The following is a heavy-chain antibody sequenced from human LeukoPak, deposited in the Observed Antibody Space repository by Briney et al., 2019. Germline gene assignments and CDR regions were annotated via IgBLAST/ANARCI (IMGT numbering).Heavy chain of an antibody. CDR1: GGSFSGYY. J-gene: IGHJ6*01. Sequence: SETLSLTCAVYGGSFSGYYWSWIRQPPGKGLEWIGEINHSGSTNYNPSLKSRVTISVDTSKNQFSLKLSSVTAADTAVYYCARGKAARPHGMDVRGQGTTVTVSS. D-gene: IGHD6-6*01. CDR2: INHSGST. CDR3: ARGKAARPHGMDV. V-gene: IGHV4-34*01.